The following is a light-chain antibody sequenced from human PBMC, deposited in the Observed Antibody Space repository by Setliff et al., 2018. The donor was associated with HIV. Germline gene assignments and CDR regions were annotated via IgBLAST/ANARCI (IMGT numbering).Light chain of an antibody. V-gene: IGLV2-14*01. J-gene: IGLJ1*01. CDR1: SSDVGGYSY. CDR3: SSYTSSNTSYV. CDR2: EVT. Sequence: QSALTQPASVSGSPGQSITISCTGTSSDVGGYSYVSWYQQHPGKAPKLIIYEVTNRPSGVSNRFSGSKSGNTASLTISGLQAEDEADYYCSSYTSSNTSYVFGAGTKVTVL.